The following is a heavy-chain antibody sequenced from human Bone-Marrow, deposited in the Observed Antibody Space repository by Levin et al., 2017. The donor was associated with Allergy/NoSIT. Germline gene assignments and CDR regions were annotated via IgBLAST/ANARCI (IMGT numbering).Heavy chain of an antibody. D-gene: IGHD3-22*01. V-gene: IGHV4-61*01. CDR2: INYTEIT. Sequence: PSETLSLTCTVAGGSVSSDSYYWSWVRQPPGKGLEWVGHINYTEITNYNPSLKSRVTMSVDTSKNQFSLKLTSVTAADTAVYYCVRSRWFYERSGKNRRVLLDSWGQGTLVIVSS. CDR3: VRSRWFYERSGKNRRVLLDS. J-gene: IGHJ4*02. CDR1: GGSVSSDSYY.